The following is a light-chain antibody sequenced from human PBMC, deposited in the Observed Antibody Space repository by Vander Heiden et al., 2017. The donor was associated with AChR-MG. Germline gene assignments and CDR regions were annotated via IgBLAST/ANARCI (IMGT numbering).Light chain of an antibody. J-gene: IGKJ1*01. Sequence: DIQMTQSPSSQSASVGDRVTITCRASQSISSYLNWYQQKPGKAPKLLIYAASSLQSGVPSRFSGSGSGTDFTLTISSLQPEDFATYYCQQSYSIWTFGQGTKVEIK. CDR2: AAS. CDR1: QSISSY. CDR3: QQSYSIWT. V-gene: IGKV1-39*01.